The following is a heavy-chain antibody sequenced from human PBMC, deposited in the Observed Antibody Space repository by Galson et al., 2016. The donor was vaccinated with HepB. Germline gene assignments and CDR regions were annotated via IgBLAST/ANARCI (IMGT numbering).Heavy chain of an antibody. V-gene: IGHV6-1*01. Sequence: CAISGDSVSSNSAAWNWIRQSPSRGLEWLGRTYYRSKWYNDYAVSVKSRITINPDTSKNQFSLHLNSVTPEDTAVYYCARHPGSSSSWQKLKKLYYSYYGMDVWGQGTTVTVSS. CDR2: TYYRSKWYN. CDR1: GDSVSSNSAA. J-gene: IGHJ6*02. D-gene: IGHD6-13*01. CDR3: ARHPGSSSSWQKLKKLYYSYYGMDV.